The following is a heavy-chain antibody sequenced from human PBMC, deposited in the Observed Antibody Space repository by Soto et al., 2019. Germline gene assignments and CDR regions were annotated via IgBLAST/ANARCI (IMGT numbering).Heavy chain of an antibody. J-gene: IGHJ4*02. CDR2: IRKKTNSYTT. CDR3: TTVTTVDYYFDY. CDR1: GLTFSDRY. Sequence: GGSLRLSCAASGLTFSDRYMDWVRQAPGKGLEWVGRIRKKTNSYTTEYAASVKGRFIISRDDSTNSLYLQMSSLETEDAAVYYCTTVTTVDYYFDYWGQGTLVTVSS. D-gene: IGHD4-17*01. V-gene: IGHV3-72*01.